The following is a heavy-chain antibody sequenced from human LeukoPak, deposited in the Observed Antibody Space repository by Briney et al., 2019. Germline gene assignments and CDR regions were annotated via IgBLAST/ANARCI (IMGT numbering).Heavy chain of an antibody. CDR1: GYTFTSYY. CDR3: ATDSGSYLGYFDY. Sequence: ASVKVSCKASGYTFTSYYMHWLRQAPGQGLEWMGIINPSGGSTSYAQKFQGRVTMTRDTSTSTVYMELSSLRSEDTAVYYCATDSGSYLGYFDYWGQGTLVTVSS. J-gene: IGHJ4*02. D-gene: IGHD1-26*01. V-gene: IGHV1-46*01. CDR2: INPSGGST.